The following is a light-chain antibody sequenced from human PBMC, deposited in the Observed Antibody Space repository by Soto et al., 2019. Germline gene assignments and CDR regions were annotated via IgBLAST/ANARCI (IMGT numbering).Light chain of an antibody. Sequence: DIQMTQSPSTLSASVGDRFSINCLAIQSISAWLAWYEQKAGTAPKVLIYHASNLQSGVPSRFRGSGSGTEFTLTISSLQPDDFATYYCQRYNTFSGTFGPGTKVDIK. CDR2: HAS. V-gene: IGKV1-5*01. CDR3: QRYNTFSGT. J-gene: IGKJ1*01. CDR1: QSISAW.